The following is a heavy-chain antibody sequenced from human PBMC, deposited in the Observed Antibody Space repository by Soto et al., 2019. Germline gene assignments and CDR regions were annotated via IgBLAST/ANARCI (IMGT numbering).Heavy chain of an antibody. CDR2: ISYDGKTK. Sequence: PGGSLRLSCAASGFNFNSYGMHWVRQAPGKGLEWVAVISYDGKTKFYADSVRGRFIISKDNSGNTLYLQMNSLRAEDTAVFYCAKPRSAGIAARPIDSWGQGTLVTVSS. V-gene: IGHV3-30*18. D-gene: IGHD6-6*01. CDR1: GFNFNSYG. CDR3: AKPRSAGIAARPIDS. J-gene: IGHJ4*02.